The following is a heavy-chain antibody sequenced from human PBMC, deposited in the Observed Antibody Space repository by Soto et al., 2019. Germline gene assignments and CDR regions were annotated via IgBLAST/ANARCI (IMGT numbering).Heavy chain of an antibody. J-gene: IGHJ6*02. CDR3: AKAIVVVPAAIEFYYYGMDV. Sequence: GGSLRLSCAASGFTFSSYGMHWVRQAPGKGLEWVAVISYDGSNKYYADSVKGRFTISRDNSKNTLYLKMNSLRAEDTAVYYFAKAIVVVPAAIEFYYYGMDVWGQGTTVTVSS. CDR1: GFTFSSYG. D-gene: IGHD2-2*01. CDR2: ISYDGSNK. V-gene: IGHV3-30*18.